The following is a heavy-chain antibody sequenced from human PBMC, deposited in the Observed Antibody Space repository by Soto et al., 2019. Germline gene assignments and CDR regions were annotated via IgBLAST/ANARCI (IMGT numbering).Heavy chain of an antibody. V-gene: IGHV4-31*03. CDR3: ARVIYGSVSYGSYYYYYGMDV. Sequence: PSETLSLTCTVSGGSISSGGYYWSWIRQHPGKGLEWIGYIYYSGSTYYNPSLKSRVTISVDTSKNQFSLKLSSVTAADTAVYYCARVIYGSVSYGSYYYYYGMDVWGQGTTVTVSS. CDR1: GGSISSGGYY. J-gene: IGHJ6*02. CDR2: IYYSGST. D-gene: IGHD3-10*01.